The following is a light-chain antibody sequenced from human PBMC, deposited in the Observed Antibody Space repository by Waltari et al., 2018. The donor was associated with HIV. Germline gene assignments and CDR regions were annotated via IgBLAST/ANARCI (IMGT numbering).Light chain of an antibody. V-gene: IGKV3-20*01. CDR2: GAS. CDR3: QYFTSTPTYT. CDR1: QTVNNNF. Sequence: EVVLTQSPGTLSLSRGERVSLSCRANQTVNNNFLTWYQQKPGQAPRHLIYGASNRATNIPDRFSGVGSGTDFTLFISTLDPEDSALYFCQYFTSTPTYTFGQGTKLEIK. J-gene: IGKJ2*01.